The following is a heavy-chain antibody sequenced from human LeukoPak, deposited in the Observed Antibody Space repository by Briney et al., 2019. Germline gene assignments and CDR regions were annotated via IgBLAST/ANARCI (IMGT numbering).Heavy chain of an antibody. CDR1: GFTVSSNY. J-gene: IGHJ3*02. Sequence: PGGSLRLSCAASGFTVSSNYMSWVRQAPGKGLEWVSVIYSGGSTYYADSVKGRFTISRDNSKNTLYLQVNSLRAEDTAVYYCARTRYYYDSSGYWDDAFDIWGQGTMVTVSS. CDR2: IYSGGST. V-gene: IGHV3-66*01. D-gene: IGHD3-22*01. CDR3: ARTRYYYDSSGYWDDAFDI.